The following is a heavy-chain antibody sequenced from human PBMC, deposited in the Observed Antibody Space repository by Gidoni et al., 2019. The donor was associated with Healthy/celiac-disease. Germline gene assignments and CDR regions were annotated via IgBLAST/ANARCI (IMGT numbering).Heavy chain of an antibody. V-gene: IGHV4-61*02. CDR1: GGSISSGSYY. CDR3: ARGGGYYDSIYFQH. J-gene: IGHJ1*01. D-gene: IGHD3-22*01. Sequence: QVQLQESGPGLVKPSQTLSLTCTVSGGSISSGSYYWSWIRQPAGKGLEWIGRIYTSGSTNYNPSLKSRVTISVDTSKNQFSLKLSSVTAADTAVYYCARGGGYYDSIYFQHWGQGTLVTVSS. CDR2: IYTSGST.